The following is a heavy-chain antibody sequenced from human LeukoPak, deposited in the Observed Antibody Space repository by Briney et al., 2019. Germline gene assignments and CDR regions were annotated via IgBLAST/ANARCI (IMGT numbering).Heavy chain of an antibody. Sequence: SETLSLTCGVSGGSFSISYWSWIRQPPGKGLEWIGQIYHSGGANYNPSLRSRVTISIDTSKNQFSLKLSSVTAADTAVYYCARFSSSWPSYYYGMDVWGQGTTVTVSS. V-gene: IGHV4-34*01. CDR1: GGSFSISY. CDR2: IYHSGGA. D-gene: IGHD6-13*01. CDR3: ARFSSSWPSYYYGMDV. J-gene: IGHJ6*02.